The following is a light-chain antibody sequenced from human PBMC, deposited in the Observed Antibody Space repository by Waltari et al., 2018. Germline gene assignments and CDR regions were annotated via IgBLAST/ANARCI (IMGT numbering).Light chain of an antibody. Sequence: SYVLTQAPSVSVAPGQTASVTCGGDNIGNKNVHWYRQKPGPAPVRVVHDDTARPSGIPARLTGSNFGNTATLTISRVEAGDEADYYCQVWDSSRHHWVFGGGTTLTVL. CDR3: QVWDSSRHHWV. CDR2: DDT. J-gene: IGLJ3*02. CDR1: NIGNKN. V-gene: IGLV3-21*02.